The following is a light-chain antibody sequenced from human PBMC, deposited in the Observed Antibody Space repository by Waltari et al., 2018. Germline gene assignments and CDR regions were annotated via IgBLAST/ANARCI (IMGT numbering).Light chain of an antibody. CDR1: QSVSSSY. CDR2: GAS. Sequence: EIVLTQSPGTLSLSPGERATLSCRASQSVSSSYLAWYQQKPGQAPRLLIYGASSRATGIPDRFSGRGSGTDFTLTISRLEPEEFAVYYCQQYGSSPTFGQGTRLEIK. CDR3: QQYGSSPT. V-gene: IGKV3-20*01. J-gene: IGKJ5*01.